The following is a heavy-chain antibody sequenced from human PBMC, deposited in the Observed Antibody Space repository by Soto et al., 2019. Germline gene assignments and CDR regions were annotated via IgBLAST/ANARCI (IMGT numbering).Heavy chain of an antibody. CDR2: INPNSGGT. V-gene: IGHV1-2*04. Sequence: GASVKVSCKASGYTFTGYYMHWVRQAPGQGLEWMGWINPNSGGTNYAQKFQGWVTMTRDTSISTAYMELSRLRSDDTAVYYCARDGAVTEDAFDIWGQGTMVTVSS. J-gene: IGHJ3*02. CDR1: GYTFTGYY. CDR3: ARDGAVTEDAFDI. D-gene: IGHD4-17*01.